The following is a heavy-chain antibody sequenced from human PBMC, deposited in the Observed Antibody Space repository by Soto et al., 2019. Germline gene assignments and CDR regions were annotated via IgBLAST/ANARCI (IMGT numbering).Heavy chain of an antibody. D-gene: IGHD5-18*01. CDR2: INNNGDTT. V-gene: IGHV3-64D*08. CDR1: GFTFSNYA. CDR3: VGGASQLWPQV. J-gene: IGHJ4*02. Sequence: GSLRLSCSASGFTFSNYAMHWVRQSPGKGLEYVSAINNNGDTTYYADSVKGRFTISRDNSKNTLYLQMSSLRAEDTAVYYCVGGASQLWPQVWGQGTLVTVSS.